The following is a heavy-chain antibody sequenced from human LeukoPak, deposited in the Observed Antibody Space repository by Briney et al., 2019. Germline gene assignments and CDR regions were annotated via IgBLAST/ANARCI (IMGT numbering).Heavy chain of an antibody. Sequence: SETLSLTCAVYGGSFSGYYWSWIRQPPGKGLEWIGEINHSGSTNYNPSLKSRVTISVDTSKNQFSLKLSSVTAADTAVYYCARGRVESLWFGVLWESTAYYFDYWGQGTLVTVSS. CDR2: INHSGST. CDR1: GGSFSGYY. J-gene: IGHJ4*02. CDR3: ARGRVESLWFGVLWESTAYYFDY. D-gene: IGHD3-10*01. V-gene: IGHV4-34*01.